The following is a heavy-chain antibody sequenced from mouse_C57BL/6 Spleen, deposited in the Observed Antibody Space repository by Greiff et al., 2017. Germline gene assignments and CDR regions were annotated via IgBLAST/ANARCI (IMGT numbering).Heavy chain of an antibody. Sequence: QVHVKQPGAELVRPGSSVKLSCKASGYTFTSYWMHWVKQRPIQGLEWIGNIDPSDSETHYNQKFKDKATLTVDKSSSTAYMQLRSLTSEDSAVYYCAIYGSSPYAMDYWGQGTSVTVSS. V-gene: IGHV1-52*01. CDR3: AIYGSSPYAMDY. D-gene: IGHD1-1*01. J-gene: IGHJ4*01. CDR2: IDPSDSET. CDR1: GYTFTSYW.